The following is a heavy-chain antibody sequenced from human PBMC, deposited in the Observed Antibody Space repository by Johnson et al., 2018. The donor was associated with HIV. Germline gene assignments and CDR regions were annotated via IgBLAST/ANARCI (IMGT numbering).Heavy chain of an antibody. CDR1: GFTFSNAW. Sequence: MLLVESGGGLVKPGGSLRLSCAASGFTFSNAWMSWVRQAPGKGLEWVGRIKRKIDGGTTDYAAPVKGRFTISRDDSENTLYLQMNSLKTEDTAVYYCNTVVGFDAFVIWGPGTMVTVSS. CDR2: IKRKIDGGTT. D-gene: IGHD1-26*01. V-gene: IGHV3-15*01. CDR3: NTVVGFDAFVI. J-gene: IGHJ3*02.